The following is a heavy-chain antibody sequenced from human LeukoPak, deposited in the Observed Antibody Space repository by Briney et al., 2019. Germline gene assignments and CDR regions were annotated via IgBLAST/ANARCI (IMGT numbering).Heavy chain of an antibody. D-gene: IGHD3-10*01. CDR2: IKQDGSEK. CDR3: AKGSMGVILAPFDS. J-gene: IGHJ4*02. CDR1: GFTFSIYW. Sequence: PGGSLRLSCAAPGFTFSIYWMSWVRQAPGKGLEWVANIKQDGSEKYYVDSVKGRFTISRDNAKNSLYLQMNSLRAEDTAVYYCAKGSMGVILAPFDSWGQGSLVTVSS. V-gene: IGHV3-7*02.